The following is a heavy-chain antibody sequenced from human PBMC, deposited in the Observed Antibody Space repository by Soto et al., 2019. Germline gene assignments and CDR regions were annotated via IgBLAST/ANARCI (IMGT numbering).Heavy chain of an antibody. J-gene: IGHJ6*02. D-gene: IGHD5-12*01. CDR2: INPNSGDT. CDR1: GYTFTGYY. V-gene: IGHV1-2*02. CDR3: AKGGAIVAAGTRVYLYNAMDV. Sequence: ASVKVSCKASGYTFTGYYVHWVRQAPGQGLEWMGWINPNSGDTYLAQRFQGRVTMNRDTSIGTAYMELRGLTSDDTAESYCAKGGAIVAAGTRVYLYNAMDVWGQGTRVTV.